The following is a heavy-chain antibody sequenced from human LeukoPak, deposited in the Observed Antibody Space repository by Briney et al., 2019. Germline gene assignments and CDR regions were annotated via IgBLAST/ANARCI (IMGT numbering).Heavy chain of an antibody. CDR3: ARNDYASSSGYDF. J-gene: IGHJ4*02. Sequence: PGGSLRLSCAASGFTFSSYAMSWVRQAPGKGLEWVSAISGNGGSTYYADSVKGRFTISRDNSKNTLYLQMDSLRAEDTAVFFCARNDYASSSGYDFWGQGTLVTVSS. CDR2: ISGNGGST. V-gene: IGHV3-23*01. CDR1: GFTFSSYA. D-gene: IGHD6-6*01.